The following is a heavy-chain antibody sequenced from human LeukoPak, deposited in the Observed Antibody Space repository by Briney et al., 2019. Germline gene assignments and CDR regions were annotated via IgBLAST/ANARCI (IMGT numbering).Heavy chain of an antibody. V-gene: IGHV4-39*01. Sequence: PSETLSLTCTVSGGSISSSSYYWGWIRQPPGKGLEWIGSIYYSGSTYYNPSLKSRVTISVDTSKNQFSLKLSSVTAADTAVYYCARQMALYIVVVPAASDYWGQGTLVTVSS. CDR3: ARQMALYIVVVPAASDY. D-gene: IGHD2-2*01. CDR2: IYYSGST. J-gene: IGHJ4*02. CDR1: GGSISSSSYY.